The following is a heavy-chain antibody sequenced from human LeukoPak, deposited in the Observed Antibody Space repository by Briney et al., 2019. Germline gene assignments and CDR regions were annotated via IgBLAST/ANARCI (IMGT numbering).Heavy chain of an antibody. Sequence: GGSLRLSCAASGFTFSSYNMNWVRQAPGKGLEWVSSISSSSSYIYYADSVKGRFTISRDNSKNTLYLQMNSLRAEDTAVYYCAKDLGSSWYAEYFQHWGQGTLVTVSS. V-gene: IGHV3-21*04. CDR3: AKDLGSSWYAEYFQH. CDR1: GFTFSSYN. CDR2: ISSSSSYI. D-gene: IGHD6-13*01. J-gene: IGHJ1*01.